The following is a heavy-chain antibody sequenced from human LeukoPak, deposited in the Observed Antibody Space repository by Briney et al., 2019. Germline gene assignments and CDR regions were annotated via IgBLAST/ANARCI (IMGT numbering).Heavy chain of an antibody. V-gene: IGHV3-30*03. CDR2: ISYDGSNK. CDR1: GFTFSSYG. D-gene: IGHD3-10*01. Sequence: PGRSLRLSCAASGFTFSSYGMHWVRQAPGKGLEWVAVISYDGSNKYYADSVKGRFTISRDNSKNTLYLQMNSLRAEDTAVYYCASAYPGEYSGAFDIWGQGTMVTVSS. CDR3: ASAYPGEYSGAFDI. J-gene: IGHJ3*02.